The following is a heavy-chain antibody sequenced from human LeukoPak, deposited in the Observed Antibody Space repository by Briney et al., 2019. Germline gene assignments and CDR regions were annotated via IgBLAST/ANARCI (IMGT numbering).Heavy chain of an antibody. Sequence: PGGSLRLSCAASGFTFSSYAMSWVRQAPGKGLEWVSALSRSGGSTYYADSVKGRFTISRDNSKNTLYLQMNSLRAEDTAVYYCAKEGGGYYDSSGYYFHDYWGQGTLVTVSS. V-gene: IGHV3-23*01. CDR3: AKEGGGYYDSSGYYFHDY. CDR1: GFTFSSYA. J-gene: IGHJ4*02. D-gene: IGHD3-22*01. CDR2: LSRSGGST.